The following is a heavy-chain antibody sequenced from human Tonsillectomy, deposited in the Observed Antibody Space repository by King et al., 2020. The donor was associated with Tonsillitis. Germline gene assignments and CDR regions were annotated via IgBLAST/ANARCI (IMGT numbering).Heavy chain of an antibody. J-gene: IGHJ4*02. CDR1: GFTFSSYA. CDR3: AKVELWFDYWDY. D-gene: IGHD3-10*01. V-gene: IGHV3-23*04. CDR2: ISGSGGST. Sequence: VQLVESGGGLVQPGGSLRLSFAASGFTFSSYAMSWVRQAPGKGLEWVSAISGSGGSTYYADSVKGRFTISRDNSKNTLYLQMNSLRGEDTAVYYCAKVELWFDYWDYWGQGDLVTVSS.